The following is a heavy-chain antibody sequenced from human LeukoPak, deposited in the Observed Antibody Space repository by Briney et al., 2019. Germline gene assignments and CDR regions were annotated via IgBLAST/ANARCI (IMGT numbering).Heavy chain of an antibody. CDR3: ARGAITIFGVVIIRGNWFDP. Sequence: SETLSLTCAVYGGSFSGYYWSWIRQPPGKGLEWIGEINHSGGTNYNPSLKSRVTISVDTSKNQFSLKLSSVTAADTAVYYCARGAITIFGVVIIRGNWFDPWGQGTLVTVSS. V-gene: IGHV4-34*01. J-gene: IGHJ5*02. D-gene: IGHD3-3*01. CDR1: GGSFSGYY. CDR2: INHSGGT.